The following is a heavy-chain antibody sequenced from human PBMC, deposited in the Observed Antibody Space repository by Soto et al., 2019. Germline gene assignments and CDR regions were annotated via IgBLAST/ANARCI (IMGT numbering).Heavy chain of an antibody. D-gene: IGHD6-25*01. CDR2: IHYSGST. CDR1: GGSISSGGYY. J-gene: IGHJ6*02. Sequence: SETLSLTWTVSGGSISSGGYYWSWIRQHPGKGLEWIGHIHYSGSTNYNPSLKSRVTISVDTSKNQVSLKLSSVTAADTAMYFCARQVSSAWPPYYYDMDVWGQGTMVTRLL. CDR3: ARQVSSAWPPYYYDMDV. V-gene: IGHV4-61*08.